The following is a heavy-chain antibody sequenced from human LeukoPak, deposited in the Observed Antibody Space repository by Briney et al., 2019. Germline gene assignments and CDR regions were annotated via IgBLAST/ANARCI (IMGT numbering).Heavy chain of an antibody. D-gene: IGHD4-23*01. CDR3: AKDLLRWSFDY. CDR2: ISSGGSTT. J-gene: IGHJ4*02. Sequence: PGGSLRLSCAVSGFTLSSHAMNWVRQAPGKGLEWVSYISSGGSTTYYADSVKGRFTISRDNAQNSLYLQMNSLRADDTAVYYCAKDLLRWSFDYWGQGTLVTVSS. CDR1: GFTLSSHA. V-gene: IGHV3-48*03.